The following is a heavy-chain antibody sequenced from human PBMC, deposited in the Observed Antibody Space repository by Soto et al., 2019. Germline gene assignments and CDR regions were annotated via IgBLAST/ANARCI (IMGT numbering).Heavy chain of an antibody. CDR3: AHRFPYSTKWNAGWFGL. Sequence: SGPTLVNPTQTLTLTCAFSGFSISTSGVGVGWIRQPPGKALEWLVFIYWDDDKRYSPSLRSRLSITKDASKNQVVLAMTNVDPVDTATYFCAHRFPYSTKWNAGWFGLWGQGVLVTVSS. V-gene: IGHV2-5*02. D-gene: IGHD1-1*01. CDR1: GFSISTSGVG. CDR2: IYWDDDK. J-gene: IGHJ5*02.